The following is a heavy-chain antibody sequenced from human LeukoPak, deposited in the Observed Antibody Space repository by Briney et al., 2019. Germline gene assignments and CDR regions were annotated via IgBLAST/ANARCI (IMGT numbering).Heavy chain of an antibody. D-gene: IGHD6-19*01. J-gene: IGHJ6*02. CDR2: IYYSGST. CDR3: ARDLAVAGTGPYYYYYGMDV. Sequence: PSETLSLTCTVSGGSISSGGYYWSWIRQHPGKGLEWIGYIYYSGSTYYNPSLKSRVTISVDTSKNQFSLKLSSVTAADTAVYYCARDLAVAGTGPYYYYYGMDVWGQGTTVTVSS. V-gene: IGHV4-31*03. CDR1: GGSISSGGYY.